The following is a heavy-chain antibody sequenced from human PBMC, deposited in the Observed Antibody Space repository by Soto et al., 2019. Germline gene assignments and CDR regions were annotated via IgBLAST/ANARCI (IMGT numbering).Heavy chain of an antibody. V-gene: IGHV3-66*01. CDR3: ARPGGSPGDY. CDR2: IYSGGST. CDR1: GLTVSSNY. J-gene: IGHJ4*02. D-gene: IGHD3-16*01. Sequence: EVQLVESGGGLVQPGGSLRLSCAASGLTVSSNYMSWVRQAPGKGLEWVSIIYSGGSTYYADSVKGRFSISRDNSKNTLYLQMNRLTAEDTAVYYCARPGGSPGDYWGQGTLVTISS.